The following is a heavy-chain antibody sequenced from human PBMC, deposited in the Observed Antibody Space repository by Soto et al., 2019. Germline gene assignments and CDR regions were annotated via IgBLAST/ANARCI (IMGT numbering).Heavy chain of an antibody. V-gene: IGHV1-18*01. Sequence: ASVKVSCKASGGTFSSYAISWVRQAPGQGLEWMGWISAYNGNTNYAQKLQGRVTMTTDTSTSTAYMELRSLRSDDTAVYYCATDYIGCSSTSCPTNGVNYWGQGTLVTVSS. CDR2: ISAYNGNT. CDR3: ATDYIGCSSTSCPTNGVNY. J-gene: IGHJ4*02. CDR1: GGTFSSYA. D-gene: IGHD2-2*01.